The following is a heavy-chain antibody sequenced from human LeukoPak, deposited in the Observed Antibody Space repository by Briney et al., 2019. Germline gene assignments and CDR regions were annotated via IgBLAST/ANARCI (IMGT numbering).Heavy chain of an antibody. J-gene: IGHJ4*02. D-gene: IGHD1-14*01. Sequence: PSETLSLTCTVSGGSISSSSYYWGWIRQPPVKGLEWIGSIYYSGSTYYNPSLKSRVTISVDTSKNQFSLKLSSVTAADTAVYYCARSKPVPLEGGVDYWGQGTLVTVSS. CDR3: ARSKPVPLEGGVDY. CDR1: GGSISSSSYY. CDR2: IYYSGST. V-gene: IGHV4-39*07.